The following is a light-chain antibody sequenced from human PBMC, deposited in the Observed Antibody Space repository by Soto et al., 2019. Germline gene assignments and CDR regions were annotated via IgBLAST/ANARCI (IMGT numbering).Light chain of an antibody. J-gene: IGKJ2*01. CDR2: DAS. CDR1: EDITNY. CDR3: QQYDSLPYT. V-gene: IGKV1-33*01. Sequence: DIPMTQSPSSLSASVGDRVTITCQASEDITNYLNWYQQKPGKVPKLLIYDASNLEVGVPSRFSGTGSGTDFTFTISSLLPEDIATYYCQQYDSLPYTFGQGTKLEIK.